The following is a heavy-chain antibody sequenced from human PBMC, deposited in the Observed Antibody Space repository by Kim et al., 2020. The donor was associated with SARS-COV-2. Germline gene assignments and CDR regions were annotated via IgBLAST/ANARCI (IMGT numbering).Heavy chain of an antibody. V-gene: IGHV4-31*03. CDR1: GGSIRSGDYY. Sequence: SETLSLTCSVSGGSIRSGDYYWNWIRQHPGKGPEWIGYFYYSGSTFYNPSLKSRVSISVDTSRNQFSLKLNSVTAADTAVYYCARGTSGFGELLWTLSYFDNWGQGTLVTVSS. J-gene: IGHJ4*02. CDR3: ARGTSGFGELLWTLSYFDN. D-gene: IGHD3-10*01. CDR2: FYYSGST.